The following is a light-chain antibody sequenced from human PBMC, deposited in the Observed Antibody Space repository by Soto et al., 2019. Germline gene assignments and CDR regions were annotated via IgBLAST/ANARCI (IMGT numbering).Light chain of an antibody. CDR1: SSDVGGYNY. J-gene: IGLJ1*01. Sequence: QSALTQPASVSGSPGQSITISCTGTSSDVGGYNYVSWYQQHPGKAPKLMIYEVSNRPSGVSNRFSGSKSGNTASLTISGLQGADEADSYCSSYTSRSIDYVFGTGTKLTVL. CDR3: SSYTSRSIDYV. V-gene: IGLV2-14*01. CDR2: EVS.